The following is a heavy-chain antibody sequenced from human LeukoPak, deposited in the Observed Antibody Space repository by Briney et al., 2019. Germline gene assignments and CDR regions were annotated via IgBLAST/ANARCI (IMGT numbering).Heavy chain of an antibody. J-gene: IGHJ4*02. Sequence: GGSLRLSCAASGSTFSSHWMHWVRQAPGKGLVWVSRINTGGSDSAYADSVNGRFTISRDNAKNTMYLQMNRLRADDTAIYYCARGGDSSVYWTTPPADWGQGTLVTVSS. CDR1: GSTFSSHW. CDR3: ARGGDSSVYWTTPPAD. CDR2: INTGGSDS. D-gene: IGHD3-22*01. V-gene: IGHV3-74*01.